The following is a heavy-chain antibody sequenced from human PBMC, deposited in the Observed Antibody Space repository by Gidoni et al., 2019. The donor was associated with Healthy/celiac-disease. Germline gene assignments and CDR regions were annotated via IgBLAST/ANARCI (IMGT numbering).Heavy chain of an antibody. V-gene: IGHV3-23*01. J-gene: IGHJ4*02. CDR2: ISGSGGST. CDR3: AKGESSGSYFFDY. D-gene: IGHD3-10*01. CDR1: GFNFSSYA. Sequence: EVQLLVSGGGLVQPGGSLRLSCAASGFNFSSYAMSWVRQAPGKGLEWVSAISGSGGSTYYADSVKGRFTISRDNSKNTLYLQMNSLRAEDTAVYYCAKGESSGSYFFDYWGQGTLVTVSS.